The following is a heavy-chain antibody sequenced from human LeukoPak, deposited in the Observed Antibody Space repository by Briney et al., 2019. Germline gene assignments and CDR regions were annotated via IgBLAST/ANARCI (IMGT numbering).Heavy chain of an antibody. CDR1: GYSFTNYX. J-gene: IGHJ4*02. CDR2: XDPSDSYT. V-gene: IGHV5-10-1*01. D-gene: IGHD3-9*01. CDR3: ARHSKGQTRYYLFDY. Sequence: GESLKISCKSSGYSFTNYXXXXXXQLXGXXXXXXXXXDPSDSYTNYSPSXXXXXXXXADKSISTAYLQWSSLKASDTAMYYCARHSKGQTRYYLFDYWGQGALVTVSS.